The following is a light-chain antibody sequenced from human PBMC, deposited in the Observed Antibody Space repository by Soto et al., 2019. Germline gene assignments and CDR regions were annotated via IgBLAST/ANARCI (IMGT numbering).Light chain of an antibody. CDR3: QQSDSTPYT. CDR1: QTISTY. Sequence: DIQMTQSPSSLSASVGDRVTITCRASQTISTYLNWYQQKPGKAPRLLIYDASSLLSGVPSRFSGSGSGTDFTLTIASLQPEDFSTYSCQQSDSTPYTFGQGTKVDI. V-gene: IGKV1-39*01. J-gene: IGKJ2*01. CDR2: DAS.